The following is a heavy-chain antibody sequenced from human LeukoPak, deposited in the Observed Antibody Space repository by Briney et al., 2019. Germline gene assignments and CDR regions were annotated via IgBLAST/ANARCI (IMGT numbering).Heavy chain of an antibody. CDR2: IFYSGST. CDR1: GASISSYY. CDR3: ARHGGATMVRGVLVDAFDI. D-gene: IGHD3-10*01. V-gene: IGHV4-59*08. Sequence: SETLSLTCTVSGASISSYYWSRIRQPPGKGLEWIGYIFYSGSTNYNPSLKSRVTISVDMSKNQFSLKLRSVTAADTAVYYCARHGGATMVRGVLVDAFDIWGQGTMVTVSS. J-gene: IGHJ3*02.